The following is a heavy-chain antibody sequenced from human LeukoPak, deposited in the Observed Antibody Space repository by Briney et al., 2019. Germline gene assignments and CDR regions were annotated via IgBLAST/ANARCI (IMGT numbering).Heavy chain of an antibody. J-gene: IGHJ3*02. V-gene: IGHV4-30-2*01. CDR2: IYHSGST. CDR3: ARHGPXSWNEGNAFDI. Sequence: SETLSLTCAVSGGSISSGGYSWSWIRQPPGKGLEWIGYIYHSGSTYYNPSLKSRVTISVDRSKNQFSLKLSSVTAADTAVYYXARHGPXSWNEGNAFDIWGQGTMVTVSS. D-gene: IGHD1-1*01. CDR1: GGSISSGGYS.